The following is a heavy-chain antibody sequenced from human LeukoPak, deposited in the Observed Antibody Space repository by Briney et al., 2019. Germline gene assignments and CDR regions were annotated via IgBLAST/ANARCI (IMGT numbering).Heavy chain of an antibody. CDR1: GYTFTSYA. J-gene: IGHJ6*02. V-gene: IGHV1-3*01. D-gene: IGHD5-18*01. Sequence: ASVKVSCKASGYTFTSYAMHWVRQAPGQRLEWMGWINAGNGNTKYSQKFQGRVTITRDTSASTAYMELSSLRSEETAVYYCASSYGEDYYYGMDVWGQGTTVTVSS. CDR3: ASSYGEDYYYGMDV. CDR2: INAGNGNT.